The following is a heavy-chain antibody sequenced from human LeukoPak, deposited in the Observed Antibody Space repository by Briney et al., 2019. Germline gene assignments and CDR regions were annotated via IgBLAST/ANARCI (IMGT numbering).Heavy chain of an antibody. D-gene: IGHD3-10*01. Sequence: RASVKVSCKASGYTFTSYAMHWVRQAPGQRLEWMGWINAGNGNTKYSQKFQGRVTITRDTSASTAYMELSSLRSEDTAVYYCAREAGSGRPQGWFDPWGQGTLVTVSS. V-gene: IGHV1-3*01. CDR1: GYTFTSYA. J-gene: IGHJ5*02. CDR2: INAGNGNT. CDR3: AREAGSGRPQGWFDP.